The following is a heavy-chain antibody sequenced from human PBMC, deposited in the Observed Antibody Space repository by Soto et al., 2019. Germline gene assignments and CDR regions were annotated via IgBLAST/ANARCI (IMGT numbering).Heavy chain of an antibody. V-gene: IGHV3-30-3*01. CDR1: GFTFSSYA. CDR2: ISYDGSNK. D-gene: IGHD6-13*01. CDR3: ARVQSIAAALRA. Sequence: GGSLRLSCAASGFTFSSYAMHWVRQAPGKGLEWVAVISYDGSNKYYADSVKGRFTISRDNSKNTLYLQMNSLRAEDTAVYYCARVQSIAAALRAWGQGTLVTVSS. J-gene: IGHJ5*02.